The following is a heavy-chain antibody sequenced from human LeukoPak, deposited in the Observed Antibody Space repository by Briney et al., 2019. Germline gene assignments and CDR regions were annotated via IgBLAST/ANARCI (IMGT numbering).Heavy chain of an antibody. V-gene: IGHV1-18*01. D-gene: IGHD3-16*02. J-gene: IGHJ5*02. CDR1: GYTFTSYG. CDR3: ARDLSDTFGGVIGYNWFDP. CDR2: ISAYNGNT. Sequence: ASVKVSCKASGYTFTSYGISWVRQAPGQGLEWMGWISAYNGNTNYAQKLQGRVTMTTDTSTSTAYMELRSLRSDDTAVYYCARDLSDTFGGVIGYNWFDPWGQGTLVTVSS.